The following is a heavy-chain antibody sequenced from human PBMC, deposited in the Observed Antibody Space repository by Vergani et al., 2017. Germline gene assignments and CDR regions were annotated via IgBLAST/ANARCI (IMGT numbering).Heavy chain of an antibody. CDR2: ISYDGTQK. Sequence: QVHLVESGGGVVQRGRSLRLSCVVSGFTSSYYGMHWVRQAPGKGLEWVAVISYDGTQKYYADSVKGRFTISRDNSKSTLYLQMNSLRTEDTAVYYCATKSCGTPGGQIGYFREWGQGTLVTVSS. CDR3: ATKSCGTPGGQIGYFRE. J-gene: IGHJ1*01. D-gene: IGHD1-1*01. V-gene: IGHV3-30*03. CDR1: GFTSSYYG.